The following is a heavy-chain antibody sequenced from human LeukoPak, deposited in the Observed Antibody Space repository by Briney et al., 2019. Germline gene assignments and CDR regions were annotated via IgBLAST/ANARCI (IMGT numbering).Heavy chain of an antibody. Sequence: PSETLSLTCTVSGDSISSSNYYWGWIRQPPGKGLEWIGSIYYSGSTYCNPSLKSRVTVSVDTSKNQFSLKLSSVTAADTAVYYCARSSSSWRKMHDYWGQGTLVTVSS. CDR1: GDSISSSNYY. V-gene: IGHV4-39*01. J-gene: IGHJ4*02. CDR2: IYYSGST. CDR3: ARSSSSWRKMHDY. D-gene: IGHD6-13*01.